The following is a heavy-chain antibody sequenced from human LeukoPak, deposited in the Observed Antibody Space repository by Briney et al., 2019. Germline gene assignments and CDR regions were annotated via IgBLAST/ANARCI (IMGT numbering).Heavy chain of an antibody. CDR2: INTDGSST. J-gene: IGHJ4*02. CDR3: ASGYSSDYGGNVY. V-gene: IGHV3-74*01. CDR1: EFTFSTYW. D-gene: IGHD4-23*01. Sequence: GGSLRLSCAASEFTFSTYWMHWVRQAPGKGLVWVSRINTDGSSTNYADSVKGRFTISRDNAKNTLYLQMNSLSTEDTAVYYCASGYSSDYGGNVYWGRGTLVTVSS.